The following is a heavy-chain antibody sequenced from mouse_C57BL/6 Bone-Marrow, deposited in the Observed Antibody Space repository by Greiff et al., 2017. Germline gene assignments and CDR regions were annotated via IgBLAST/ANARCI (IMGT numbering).Heavy chain of an antibody. CDR1: GYTFTSYW. CDR2: IHPNSGST. D-gene: IGHD1-1*01. V-gene: IGHV1-64*01. CDR3: ARRTRSSYVFDV. Sequence: QVQLQQPGAELVKPGASVKLSCKASGYTFTSYWMHWVKQRPGPGLEWIGMIHPNSGSTNYNEKFKSKATLTVDKSSSTAYMQLSSLTSEDSAVXYCARRTRSSYVFDVWGTGTTLTVSS. J-gene: IGHJ2*01.